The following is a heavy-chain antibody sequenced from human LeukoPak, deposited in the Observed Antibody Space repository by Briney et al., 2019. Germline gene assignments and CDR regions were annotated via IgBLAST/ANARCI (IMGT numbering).Heavy chain of an antibody. V-gene: IGHV4-34*01. CDR3: ARGRGGFGYYYYYYMDV. J-gene: IGHJ6*03. CDR2: INHSGST. CDR1: GGSFSGYY. D-gene: IGHD3-10*01. Sequence: PSETLSLTCAVYGGSFSGYYWSWIRQPPGKGLEWIGEINHSGSTNYNPSLKSRVTISVDTSKNQFSLKLSSVTAADTAVYYCARGRGGFGYYYYYYMDVWGKGTTVIVSS.